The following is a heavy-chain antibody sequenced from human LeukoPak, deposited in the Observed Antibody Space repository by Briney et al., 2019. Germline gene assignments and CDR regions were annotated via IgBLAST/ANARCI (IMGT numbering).Heavy chain of an antibody. V-gene: IGHV3-30*02. CDR2: GSNK. D-gene: IGHD3-10*01. CDR3: ATMDYNYYGSGSYYNDGY. J-gene: IGHJ4*02. Sequence: GSNKYYADSVKGRFTISRDNSKNTLYLQMNSLRAEDTAVYYCATMDYNYYGSGSYYNDGYWGQGTLVTVSS.